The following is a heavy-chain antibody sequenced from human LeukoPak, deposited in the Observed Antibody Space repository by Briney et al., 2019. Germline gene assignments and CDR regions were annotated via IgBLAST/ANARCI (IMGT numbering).Heavy chain of an antibody. V-gene: IGHV4-59*08. CDR2: IYYSGST. D-gene: IGHD6-13*01. CDR1: GFTFSDYY. J-gene: IGHJ6*02. CDR3: ARSSSSWYVDYYYYGMDV. Sequence: GSLRLSCAASGFTFSDYYMSWIRQPPGKGLEWIGYIYYSGSTNYNPSLKSRVTISVDTSKNQFSLKLSSVTAADTAVYYCARSSSSWYVDYYYYGMDVWGQGTTVTVSS.